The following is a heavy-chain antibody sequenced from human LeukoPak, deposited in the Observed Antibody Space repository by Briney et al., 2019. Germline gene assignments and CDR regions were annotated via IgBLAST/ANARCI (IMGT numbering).Heavy chain of an antibody. CDR3: ARDPGENYPYNWFDP. CDR2: INHNGRT. V-gene: IGHV4-34*01. J-gene: IGHJ5*02. CDR1: GGSFSGYY. Sequence: PSETLSLTCAVYGGSFSGYYWSWIRQPPGKGLEWIGEINHNGRTTYNPSLKSRVTISVDTSKNQFSLRLTSVTAADTAVYYCARDPGENYPYNWFDPWGQGTLVTVSS. D-gene: IGHD5-24*01.